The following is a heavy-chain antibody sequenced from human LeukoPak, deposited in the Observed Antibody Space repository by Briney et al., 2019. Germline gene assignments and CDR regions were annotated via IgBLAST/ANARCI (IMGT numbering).Heavy chain of an antibody. J-gene: IGHJ3*02. CDR1: GGSISSGSDY. Sequence: SETLSLTCTVSGGSISSGSDYWSWIRQPAGKGLEWIGRIYSSGSTDYNPSLKSRVTISMDTSKNQFSLKLSSVTAADTAVYYCAVWSNYYTSAFDIWGQGTMVTVSS. V-gene: IGHV4-61*02. D-gene: IGHD3-3*01. CDR3: AVWSNYYTSAFDI. CDR2: IYSSGST.